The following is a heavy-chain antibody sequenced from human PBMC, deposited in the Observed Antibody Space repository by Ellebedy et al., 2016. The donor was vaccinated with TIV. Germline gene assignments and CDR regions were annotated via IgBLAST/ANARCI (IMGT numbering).Heavy chain of an antibody. D-gene: IGHD2-2*01. CDR3: ARGGASSLPFDY. CDR2: TYSSGTT. Sequence: MPSETLSLTCTVSGGSIISDYWSWIRQPAGKGLEWIGFTYSSGTTNYNPSLKSRVTRSVDTSKNQFSLKLDSVTAADTAVYYCARGGASSLPFDYWGQGTLVTVSS. V-gene: IGHV4-4*07. CDR1: GGSIISDY. J-gene: IGHJ4*02.